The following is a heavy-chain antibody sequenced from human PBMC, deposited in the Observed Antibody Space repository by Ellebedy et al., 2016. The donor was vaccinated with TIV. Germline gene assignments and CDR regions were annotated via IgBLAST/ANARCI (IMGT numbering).Heavy chain of an antibody. J-gene: IGHJ4*02. Sequence: GESLKISXAASGFTFSSYAMHWVRQAPGKGLEWVAVISYDGSNKYYADSVKGRFTISRDNSKNTLYLQMNSLRAEDTAVYYCARGLGWLAPFDYWGQGTLVTVSS. CDR2: ISYDGSNK. CDR1: GFTFSSYA. D-gene: IGHD6-19*01. V-gene: IGHV3-30-3*01. CDR3: ARGLGWLAPFDY.